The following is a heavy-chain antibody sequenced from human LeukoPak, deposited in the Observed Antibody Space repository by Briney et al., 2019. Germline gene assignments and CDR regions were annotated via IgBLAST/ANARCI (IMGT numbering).Heavy chain of an antibody. CDR2: IFPGGSTT. J-gene: IGHJ6*02. CDR3: GSQGLAGCIGGSCFKSFHDYGMDV. V-gene: IGHV5-51*01. Sequence: GESLMISCMCSGYHFTDYWIGWVRQMPGKCVEGMGIIFPGGSTTKSSLSFQGQLAISVDKPLSPPYLQWSNLKAPGRAMYDCGSQGLAGCIGGSCFKSFHDYGMDVWGQGTTVTVSS. D-gene: IGHD2-15*01. CDR1: GYHFTDYW.